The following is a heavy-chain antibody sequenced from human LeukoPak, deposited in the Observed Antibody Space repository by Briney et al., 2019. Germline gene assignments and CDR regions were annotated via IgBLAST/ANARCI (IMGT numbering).Heavy chain of an antibody. CDR3: ARGGCSGGSCYSDDY. Sequence: ASVKVSCKASGYTFTGYYMHWLRQAPGQGLEWMGWINPNSGGTNYAQKFQGRVTMTRDTSISTAYMELSRLRSDDTAVYYCARGGCSGGSCYSDDYWGQGTLVTVSS. CDR2: INPNSGGT. V-gene: IGHV1-2*02. D-gene: IGHD2-15*01. J-gene: IGHJ4*02. CDR1: GYTFTGYY.